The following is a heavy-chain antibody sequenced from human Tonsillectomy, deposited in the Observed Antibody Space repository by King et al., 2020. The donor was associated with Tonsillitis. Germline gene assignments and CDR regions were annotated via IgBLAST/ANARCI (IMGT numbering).Heavy chain of an antibody. CDR3: ARLRGRYWSLAGYYYGMDV. J-gene: IGHJ6*02. V-gene: IGHV4-34*01. CDR1: GGSFSGYY. D-gene: IGHD2-8*02. CDR2: INHSAST. Sequence: VQLQQWGAGLLKPSETLSLTCAVYGGSFSGYYWSWIRQPPGKGLEWIGEINHSASTNYNPSLKSRVTISVDTSKNQFSLKLSSVTAADTAVYYCARLRGRYWSLAGYYYGMDVWGQGTTVTVSS.